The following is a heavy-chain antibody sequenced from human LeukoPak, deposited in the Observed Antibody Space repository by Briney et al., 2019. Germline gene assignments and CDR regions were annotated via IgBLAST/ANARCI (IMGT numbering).Heavy chain of an antibody. J-gene: IGHJ4*02. CDR3: ASHGIAVAGRRGDY. D-gene: IGHD6-19*01. Sequence: GGSLRLSCAASKSTFSSFAITWVRQAPGKGLEWVSSISGSGHSTYYADSVRGRFTISRDNSKNTLYLQMNSLRAEDTAVYYCASHGIAVAGRRGDYWGQGTLVTVSS. V-gene: IGHV3-23*01. CDR2: ISGSGHST. CDR1: KSTFSSFA.